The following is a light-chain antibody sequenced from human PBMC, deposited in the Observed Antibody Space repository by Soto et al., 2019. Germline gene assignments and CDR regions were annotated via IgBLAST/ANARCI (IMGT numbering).Light chain of an antibody. Sequence: QSVPTQPASVSGSPGQSITISCTGTSSDVGGYNYVSWYQQHPGKAPKVMIYEVTNRPSGVSDRFSGSKSGNTASLTISGLQVEDEADYYCSSFTSSGTRVFGTGTQLTVL. CDR2: EVT. V-gene: IGLV2-14*01. CDR1: SSDVGGYNY. J-gene: IGLJ1*01. CDR3: SSFTSSGTRV.